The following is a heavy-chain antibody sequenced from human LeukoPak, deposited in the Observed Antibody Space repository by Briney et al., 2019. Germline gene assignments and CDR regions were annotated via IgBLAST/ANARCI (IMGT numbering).Heavy chain of an antibody. CDR1: GASISSLY. Sequence: PSETLSLTCNVSGASISSLYWTWIRQPPGKGLEWIGFVSYSGGTNYNPSLKSRLSMSIDTSKNQFSLNLRSVTASDTAVYFCATSNGSKNAFHVWGRGTAVTVSS. J-gene: IGHJ3*01. CDR3: ATSNGSKNAFHV. V-gene: IGHV4-59*08. CDR2: VSYSGGT. D-gene: IGHD1-26*01.